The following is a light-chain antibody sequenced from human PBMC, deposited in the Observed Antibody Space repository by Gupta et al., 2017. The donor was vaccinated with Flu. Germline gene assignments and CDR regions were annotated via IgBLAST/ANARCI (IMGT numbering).Light chain of an antibody. Sequence: DIQMTQSPSSLSSSVGDRVSITCRASQNISHYLNWYQQKPGKAPKLLIYEESILQSVVPARFSGSASGTYFTLTISILQPEDFATYYCHQSHTTPQTFGQGTKVEV. CDR2: EES. CDR3: HQSHTTPQT. V-gene: IGKV1-39*01. CDR1: QNISHY. J-gene: IGKJ1*01.